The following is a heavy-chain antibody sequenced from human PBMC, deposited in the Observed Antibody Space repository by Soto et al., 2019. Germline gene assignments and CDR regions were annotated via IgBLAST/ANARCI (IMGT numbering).Heavy chain of an antibody. CDR3: ATRIGNIGWYWLDT. CDR2: IVLGNGNT. D-gene: IGHD6-19*01. J-gene: IGHJ5*02. Sequence: ASVKVSCKASGFTFSSSAVQWVRQARGQGLEWIGWIVLGNGNTNYAQKFQERVTITRDMSTSTAYMEVRSLTFEDTAVYYCATRIGNIGWYWLDTWGQGTLVTVSS. V-gene: IGHV1-58*01. CDR1: GFTFSSSA.